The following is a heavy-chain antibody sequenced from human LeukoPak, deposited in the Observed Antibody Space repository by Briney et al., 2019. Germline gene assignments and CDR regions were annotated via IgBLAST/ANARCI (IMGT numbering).Heavy chain of an antibody. CDR2: IYYSGST. V-gene: IGHV4-39*01. Sequence: PSETLSLTCTVSGGSIGSSSYYWGWIRQPPGKGLEWIGSIYYSGSTYYNPSLKSRVTISVDTSKNQFSLKLSSVTAADTAVYYCARLRQWLVRTWFDPWGQGTLVTVSS. CDR1: GGSIGSSSYY. D-gene: IGHD6-19*01. J-gene: IGHJ5*02. CDR3: ARLRQWLVRTWFDP.